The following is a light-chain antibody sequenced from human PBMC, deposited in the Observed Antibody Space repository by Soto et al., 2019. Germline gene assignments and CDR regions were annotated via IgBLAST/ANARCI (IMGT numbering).Light chain of an antibody. CDR1: QTVTRSY. Sequence: EIVLTQSPGTLSLSPGERATLACRSSQTVTRSYLAWYQQKPGQAPRLLIYGASTRATGIPARFSGSGSGTDFTLTISRLETEDFAVFYCQQYGTSEIIFGQGTRLEI. V-gene: IGKV3-20*01. J-gene: IGKJ5*01. CDR3: QQYGTSEII. CDR2: GAS.